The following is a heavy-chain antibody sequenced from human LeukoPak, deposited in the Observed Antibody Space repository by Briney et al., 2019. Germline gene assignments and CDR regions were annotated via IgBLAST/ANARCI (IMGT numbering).Heavy chain of an antibody. D-gene: IGHD1-1*01. Sequence: SQTLSLTCTVSGGSISSYYWSWIRQPPGNGLEWIGFIYYSGSTNYNPSLKCRVTISVDTSKNQFSLKLSSVTAADTAVYYCARHEIWNGYYYGMDVWGQGTTVTVSS. CDR2: IYYSGST. CDR1: GGSISSYY. V-gene: IGHV4-59*08. J-gene: IGHJ6*02. CDR3: ARHEIWNGYYYGMDV.